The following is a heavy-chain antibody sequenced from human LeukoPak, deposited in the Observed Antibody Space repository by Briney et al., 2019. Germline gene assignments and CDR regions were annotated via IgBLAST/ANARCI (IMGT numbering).Heavy chain of an antibody. CDR3: ARWAVPGIFGVAAKGSFDY. Sequence: ASVKVSCKASGYTFTGYYMHWVRQAPGQGLEWMGRINPNSGGTNYAQKFQGRVTMTRDTSISTAYMELSRLRSDDTAVYYCARWAVPGIFGVAAKGSFDYWGQGTLVTVSS. CDR1: GYTFTGYY. CDR2: INPNSGGT. J-gene: IGHJ4*02. D-gene: IGHD3-3*01. V-gene: IGHV1-2*06.